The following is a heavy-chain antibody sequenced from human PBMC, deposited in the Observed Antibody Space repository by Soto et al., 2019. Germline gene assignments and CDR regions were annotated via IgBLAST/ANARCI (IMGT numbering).Heavy chain of an antibody. CDR2: ISYDGSNK. J-gene: IGHJ6*02. V-gene: IGHV3-30*18. Sequence: AQLMQSGGGLVQPGGSLRLSCAASGFTFSSYGMHWVRQAPGKGLEWVAVISYDGSNKYYADSVKGRFTISRDNSKNTLYLQMNSLRAEDTAVYYCAKDYDSSGYYWGYYYYGMDVWGQGTTVTVSS. D-gene: IGHD3-22*01. CDR1: GFTFSSYG. CDR3: AKDYDSSGYYWGYYYYGMDV.